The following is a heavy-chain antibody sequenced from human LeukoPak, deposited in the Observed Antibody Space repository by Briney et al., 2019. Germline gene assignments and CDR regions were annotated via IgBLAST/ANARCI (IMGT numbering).Heavy chain of an antibody. CDR1: GLGFNIYT. J-gene: IGHJ3*02. D-gene: IGHD2-21*02. Sequence: GGSLRLSCAASGLGFNIYTMNWVRQAPGKGLECISYIRSSGSAMYYADSVKGRFTISRDNAKNSLYLQMSSLRVEDTAVYYCARLVTMTRPDDAFDIWGQGTMVTVSS. V-gene: IGHV3-48*01. CDR2: IRSSGSAM. CDR3: ARLVTMTRPDDAFDI.